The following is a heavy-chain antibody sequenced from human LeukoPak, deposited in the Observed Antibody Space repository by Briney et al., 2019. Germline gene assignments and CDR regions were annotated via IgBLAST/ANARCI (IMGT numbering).Heavy chain of an antibody. CDR2: ISGSGDST. CDR3: AKGSRATAFDY. D-gene: IGHD1-26*01. CDR1: GFTFSSYA. V-gene: IGHV3-23*01. Sequence: GGSLRLACAASGFTFSSYAMSWVRQAPGKGLEWVSGISGSGDSTYYADSVKGRFTISRDNSKNTLYLQMNSLRAEDTAVYYCAKGSRATAFDYWGQGTLVTVSS. J-gene: IGHJ4*02.